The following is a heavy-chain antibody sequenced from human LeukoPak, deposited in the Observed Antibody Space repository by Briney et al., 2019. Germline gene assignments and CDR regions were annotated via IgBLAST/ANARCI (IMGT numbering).Heavy chain of an antibody. J-gene: IGHJ5*02. CDR1: GGSISSYY. V-gene: IGHV4-4*09. D-gene: IGHD2-15*01. CDR2: IYTSGST. Sequence: SETLSLTCTVSGGSISSYYWSWIRQPPGKGLEWIGYIYTSGSTNYNPSLKSRVTISVDTSKNQFSLKLSSVIAADTAVYYCARGISWFDPWGQGTLVTVSS. CDR3: ARGISWFDP.